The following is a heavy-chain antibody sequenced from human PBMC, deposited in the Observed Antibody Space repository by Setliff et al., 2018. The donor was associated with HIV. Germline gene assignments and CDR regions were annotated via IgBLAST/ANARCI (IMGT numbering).Heavy chain of an antibody. CDR3: ARGLSFYDPGGFDY. CDR2: IYTSGST. CDR1: GGSISSYY. J-gene: IGHJ4*02. Sequence: ASETLSLTCTVSGGSISSYYWSWIRQPPGKGLEWIGYIYTSGSTNYNPSLKSRVTISVDTPKNQFSLKLSSVTAADTAVYYCARGLSFYDPGGFDYWGQGTLVTVSS. V-gene: IGHV4-4*09. D-gene: IGHD3-22*01.